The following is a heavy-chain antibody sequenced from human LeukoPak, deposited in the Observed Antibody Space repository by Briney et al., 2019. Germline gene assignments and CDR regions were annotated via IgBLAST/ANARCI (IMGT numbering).Heavy chain of an antibody. D-gene: IGHD6-13*01. CDR2: IYYSGST. Sequence: SETLSLTCTVSGGSISSYYWSWIRQPPGKGLEWIGYIYYSGSTNYNPSLKSRVTISVDTSKNQFSLKLSSVTAADTAVYYCARVKVQQLAPYFDYWGQGTLVTVSS. V-gene: IGHV4-59*08. CDR1: GGSISSYY. J-gene: IGHJ4*02. CDR3: ARVKVQQLAPYFDY.